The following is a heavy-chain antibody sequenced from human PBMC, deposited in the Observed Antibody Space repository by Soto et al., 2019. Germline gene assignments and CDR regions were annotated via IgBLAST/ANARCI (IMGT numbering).Heavy chain of an antibody. Sequence: GGSLRLSCSASGFTFSSYAMHWVRQAPGKGLEYVSAISSNGGSTYYADSVKGRFTISRDNSKNTLYLQMSSLRAEDTAAYYCVKGFKLRQIRAPPSPFDYWGQGTLVTVSS. J-gene: IGHJ4*02. CDR3: VKGFKLRQIRAPPSPFDY. CDR1: GFTFSSYA. V-gene: IGHV3-64D*06. CDR2: ISSNGGST. D-gene: IGHD6-6*01.